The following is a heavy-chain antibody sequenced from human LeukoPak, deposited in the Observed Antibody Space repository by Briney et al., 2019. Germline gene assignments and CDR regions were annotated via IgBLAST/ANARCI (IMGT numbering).Heavy chain of an antibody. V-gene: IGHV4-30-2*06. D-gene: IGHD3-10*01. CDR2: INHSGST. J-gene: IGHJ4*02. Sequence: SETLSLTCAVSGGSISSGHSSWNWFRQSPGKGLEWIGYINHSGSTNYNPSLKSRVTISVDTSKNQFSLKLSSVTAADTAVYYCARGKSRDYGSGSYHHQTPFDYWGQGTLVTVSS. CDR3: ARGKSRDYGSGSYHHQTPFDY. CDR1: GGSISSGHSS.